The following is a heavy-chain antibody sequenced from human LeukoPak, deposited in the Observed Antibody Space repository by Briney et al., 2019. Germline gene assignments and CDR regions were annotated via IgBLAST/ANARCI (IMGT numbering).Heavy chain of an antibody. CDR1: GGSISSYY. CDR2: IYYSGST. Sequence: SETLSLTCTVSGGSISSYYWSWIRQPPGKGLEWIGYIYYSGSTNYNPSLKSRVTISVDTSKNQFSLKLSSVTAADTAVYYCARRWFRGSFRNYFDYWGQGTLVTVSS. V-gene: IGHV4-59*12. J-gene: IGHJ4*02. CDR3: ARRWFRGSFRNYFDY. D-gene: IGHD1-26*01.